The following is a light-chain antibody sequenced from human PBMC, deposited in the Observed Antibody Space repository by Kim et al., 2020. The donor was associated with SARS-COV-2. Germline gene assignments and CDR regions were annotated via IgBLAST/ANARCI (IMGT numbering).Light chain of an antibody. CDR1: SLRSYY. Sequence: ALGQKVRITCQGDSLRSYYATWYQQKPEQAPILVIYGKNNRPSGIPDRFSGSSSGNTASLTITGTQAGDEADYYCNSRDSNNNVLFGGGTQLTVL. V-gene: IGLV3-19*01. J-gene: IGLJ2*01. CDR2: GKN. CDR3: NSRDSNNNVL.